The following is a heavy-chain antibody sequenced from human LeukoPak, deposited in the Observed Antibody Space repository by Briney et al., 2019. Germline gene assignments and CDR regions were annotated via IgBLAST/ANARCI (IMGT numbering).Heavy chain of an antibody. CDR3: ARAYSGYSSRGFDY. V-gene: IGHV3-33*08. Sequence: GGSLRLSCAASGFTFTSYGMHWVRQAPGKGLEWVADIWYDGSNKYYADSVKGRFTISRDNSKNTVFLQMTSLRADDTAVYYCARAYSGYSSRGFDYWGQGTLVSVSS. CDR2: IWYDGSNK. CDR1: GFTFTSYG. D-gene: IGHD5-12*01. J-gene: IGHJ4*02.